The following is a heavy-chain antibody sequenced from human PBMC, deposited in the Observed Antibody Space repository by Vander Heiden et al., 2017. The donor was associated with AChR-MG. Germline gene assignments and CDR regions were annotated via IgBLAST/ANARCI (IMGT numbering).Heavy chain of an antibody. CDR3: ARVNYVPSYYYYGMDV. V-gene: IGHV4-59*01. CDR1: GGSISSYY. CDR2: IYYSGST. Sequence: QVQLQESGPGLVKPSETLSLTCTVSGGSISSYYWSWIRQPPGKGLEWIGYIYYSGSTNYNPSLKSRVTISVDTSKNQFSLKLSSVTAADTAVYYCARVNYVPSYYYYGMDVWGQGTTVTVS. J-gene: IGHJ6*02. D-gene: IGHD4-4*01.